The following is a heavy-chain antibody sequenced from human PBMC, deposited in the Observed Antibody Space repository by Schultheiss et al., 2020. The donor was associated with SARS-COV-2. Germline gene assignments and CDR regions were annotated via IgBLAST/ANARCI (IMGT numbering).Heavy chain of an antibody. D-gene: IGHD3-22*01. CDR2: IYYSGST. Sequence: SETLSLTCAVSGYSISSGYYWGWIRQPPGKGLEWIGSIYYSGSTYYNPSLKSRVTISVDTSKNQFSLKLSSVTAADTAVYYCASDSSGYYRFDYWGQGTLVTVSS. CDR1: GYSISSGYY. CDR3: ASDSSGYYRFDY. J-gene: IGHJ4*02. V-gene: IGHV4-38-2*01.